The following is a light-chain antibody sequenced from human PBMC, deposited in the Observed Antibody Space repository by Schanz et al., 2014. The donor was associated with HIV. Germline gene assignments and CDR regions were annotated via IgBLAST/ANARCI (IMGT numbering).Light chain of an antibody. V-gene: IGKV3-20*01. J-gene: IGKJ4*01. CDR1: QSVGSN. Sequence: EIVMTQSPATLSMSPGERATLSCRASQSVGSNLAWYQQKPGQPPRLLIYGASSRATGIPDRFSGSGSGTDFTLTISRLEPEDFAVYYCQQSGDSGGTFGGGTKVEIK. CDR3: QQSGDSGGT. CDR2: GAS.